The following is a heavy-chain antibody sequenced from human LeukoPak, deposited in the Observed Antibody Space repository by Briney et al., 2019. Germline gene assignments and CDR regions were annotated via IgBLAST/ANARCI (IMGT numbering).Heavy chain of an antibody. D-gene: IGHD4-17*01. V-gene: IGHV4-59*01. CDR1: GGSISSYY. CDR3: ARNAYGDLYIDY. J-gene: IGHJ4*02. Sequence: SETLSLTCTVSGGSISSYYWSWIRQPPGKGLEWVGYIYYSGSTNYNPSLKSRVTISVDASKNQFSLKLSSVSAADTAVYYCARNAYGDLYIDYWGQGTLVTVSS. CDR2: IYYSGST.